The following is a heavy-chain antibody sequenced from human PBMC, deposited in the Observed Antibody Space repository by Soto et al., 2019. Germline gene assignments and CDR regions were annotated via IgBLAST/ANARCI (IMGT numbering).Heavy chain of an antibody. D-gene: IGHD2-2*01. CDR1: GFTFSSYA. V-gene: IGHV3-23*01. CDR3: ARYIPGVRYYGMDV. J-gene: IGHJ6*02. Sequence: GGSLRLSCAASGFTFSSYAMKWVRQAPGKGLEWVSLISDSGTLTYYADSVKGRFTISRDNSGNTLFLQMYSLRAEDTAVYYCARYIPGVRYYGMDVWGQGTTVTVSS. CDR2: ISDSGTLT.